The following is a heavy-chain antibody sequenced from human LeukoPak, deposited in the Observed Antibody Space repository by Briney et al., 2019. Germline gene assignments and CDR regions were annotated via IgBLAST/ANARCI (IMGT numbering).Heavy chain of an antibody. D-gene: IGHD4-11*01. V-gene: IGHV4-59*01. Sequence: SETLALTCAVSGGSIRTYYWSWIRQPPGKGLEWIGYIYYSGSTNYNPSLKSRVTISVDTAKNQFSLKLRPATAADTAVYYCARDHLQADWFDPWGQGTLVTVSS. CDR1: GGSIRTYY. CDR3: ARDHLQADWFDP. CDR2: IYYSGST. J-gene: IGHJ5*02.